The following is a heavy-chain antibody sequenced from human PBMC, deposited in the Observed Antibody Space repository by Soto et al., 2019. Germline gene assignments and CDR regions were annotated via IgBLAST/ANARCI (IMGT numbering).Heavy chain of an antibody. CDR3: ARAVVTTTPNFDY. CDR2: INPNSGVT. Sequence: ASVKGSCKASGYTFTVHYIHWVRQAPGQGLEWMGWINPNSGVTNYAQKLQGWVTLTRDTSISTAYMELSRLRSDDTALYYCARAVVTTTPNFDYWGQGTLVTVSS. V-gene: IGHV1-2*04. J-gene: IGHJ4*02. D-gene: IGHD5-12*01. CDR1: GYTFTVHY.